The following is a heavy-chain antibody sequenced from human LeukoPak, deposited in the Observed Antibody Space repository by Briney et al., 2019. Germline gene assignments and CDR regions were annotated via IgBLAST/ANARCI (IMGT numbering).Heavy chain of an antibody. CDR2: INHSGST. Sequence: PSETLSLTCAVYGGSFSGYYWSWIRQPPGKGLEWIGEINHSGSTNYNPSLKSRVTISVDTSKNQFSLKLSSVTAADTAVYYCARPRQQLVPGAFDIWGQGTMVTVSS. J-gene: IGHJ3*02. V-gene: IGHV4-34*01. CDR1: GGSFSGYY. CDR3: ARPRQQLVPGAFDI. D-gene: IGHD6-13*01.